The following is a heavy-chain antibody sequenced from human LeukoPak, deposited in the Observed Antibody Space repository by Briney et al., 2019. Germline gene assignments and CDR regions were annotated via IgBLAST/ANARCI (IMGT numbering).Heavy chain of an antibody. J-gene: IGHJ4*02. D-gene: IGHD2-2*01. CDR1: GFTFSDYY. CDR2: ISSSGSTI. CDR3: ARVSVVPAARVDY. Sequence: GGSLRLSCAASGFTFSDYYMSWIRQAPGKGLEWVSYISSSGSTIYYADSVKGRFTISRDNAKNSLYLQMNSLRAEDTAVYYSARVSVVPAARVDYWGQGTLVTVSS. V-gene: IGHV3-11*04.